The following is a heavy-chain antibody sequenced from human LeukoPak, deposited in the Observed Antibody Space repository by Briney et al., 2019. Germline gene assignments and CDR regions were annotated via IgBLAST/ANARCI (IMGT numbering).Heavy chain of an antibody. CDR3: AKDITFGGVIVFDAFDI. Sequence: GGSLRLSCAASGFTFSSYGMHWVRQAPGKGLEWVAFIRYDGSNKYYADSVKGRFTISRDNSKNTLYLQMNSLRAEDTAVYYCAKDITFGGVIVFDAFDIWGQGTMVTVSS. D-gene: IGHD3-16*02. CDR1: GFTFSSYG. CDR2: IRYDGSNK. J-gene: IGHJ3*02. V-gene: IGHV3-30*02.